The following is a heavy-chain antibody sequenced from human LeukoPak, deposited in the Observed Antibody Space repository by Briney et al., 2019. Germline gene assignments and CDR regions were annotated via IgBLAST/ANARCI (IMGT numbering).Heavy chain of an antibody. CDR3: ARHTIAGYSSSWYDY. CDR2: INHSGST. D-gene: IGHD6-13*01. CDR1: GGSFSGYY. J-gene: IGHJ4*02. Sequence: SETLSLTCAVYGGSFSGYYWSWIRQPPGKGLEWIGEINHSGSTNYNPSLKSRVTISVDTSKNQFSLKLSSVTAADTAVYYCARHTIAGYSSSWYDYWGQGTLVTVSS. V-gene: IGHV4-34*01.